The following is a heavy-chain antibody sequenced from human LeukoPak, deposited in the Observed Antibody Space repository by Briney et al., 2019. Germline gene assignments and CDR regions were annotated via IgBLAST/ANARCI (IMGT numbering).Heavy chain of an antibody. J-gene: IGHJ4*02. CDR2: ISGSGSGGST. V-gene: IGHV3-23*01. CDR3: AKAGTQRELLWFGELFHHDY. Sequence: PGGSLRLSCAASGFIFSSYGMTWVRQAPGKGLEWVSAISGSGSGGSTYYADSVKGRFTISRDNSKNTLYLQMNSLRAEDTAVYYCAKAGTQRELLWFGELFHHDYWGQGALVTVSS. CDR1: GFIFSSYG. D-gene: IGHD3-10*01.